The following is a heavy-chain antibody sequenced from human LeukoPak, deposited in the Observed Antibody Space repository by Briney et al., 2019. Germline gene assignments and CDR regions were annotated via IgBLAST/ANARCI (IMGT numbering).Heavy chain of an antibody. CDR2: IYYSGST. Sequence: SETLSLTCAVYGGSFSVYYWSWIRQPPGKGLEWVGYIYYSGSTNYNPSLKSRVTISVDTSKNQFSLKLSSVTAADTAVYYCATSVGLETYFDYWGQGTLVTVSS. V-gene: IGHV4-59*12. J-gene: IGHJ4*02. D-gene: IGHD1-1*01. CDR3: ATSVGLETYFDY. CDR1: GGSFSVYY.